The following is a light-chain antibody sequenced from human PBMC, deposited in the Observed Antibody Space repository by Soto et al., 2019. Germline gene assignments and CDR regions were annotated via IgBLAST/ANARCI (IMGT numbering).Light chain of an antibody. CDR3: QQRSTCPQT. Sequence: EIVLTRSSATLSLSPGERATLSCRASQSFDNYLDWYQQKPGQAPRLLIYESSNRATGIPARFSGSGSGTDFSLTISSLEPEAFAAYYCQQRSTCPQTLGQGTKVDIK. V-gene: IGKV3-11*01. J-gene: IGKJ1*01. CDR1: QSFDNY. CDR2: ESS.